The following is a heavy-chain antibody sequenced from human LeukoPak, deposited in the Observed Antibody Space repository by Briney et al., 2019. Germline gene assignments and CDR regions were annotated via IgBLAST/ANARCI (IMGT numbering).Heavy chain of an antibody. V-gene: IGHV1-18*01. Sequence: ASVKVSCKASGYTFTSYGISWVRQAPGQGLEWMGWISAYNGNTNYAQKLQGRVTLTTDTSTNTAYMELRSLTSDDTAHYFCARDDSQGAVAGTFDFWGQGTLVTVSS. CDR2: ISAYNGNT. D-gene: IGHD6-19*01. CDR3: ARDDSQGAVAGTFDF. J-gene: IGHJ4*02. CDR1: GYTFTSYG.